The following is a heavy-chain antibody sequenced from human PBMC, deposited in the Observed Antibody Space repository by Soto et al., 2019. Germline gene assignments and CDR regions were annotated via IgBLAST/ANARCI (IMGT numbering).Heavy chain of an antibody. D-gene: IGHD3-10*01. J-gene: IGHJ4*02. CDR2: ISGSGDNT. V-gene: IGHV3-23*01. Sequence: GGSLRLSCAASGFTFSTYAMSWVRQAPGKGLEWVSVISGSGDNTYYADSVKGRFTISRDNSKNTLFLQMNSLRAEDTAVYYCAKGVGGGNSVYFDYWGQGTLVTVSS. CDR3: AKGVGGGNSVYFDY. CDR1: GFTFSTYA.